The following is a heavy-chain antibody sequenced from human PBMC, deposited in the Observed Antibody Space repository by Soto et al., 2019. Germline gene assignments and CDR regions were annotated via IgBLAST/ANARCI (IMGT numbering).Heavy chain of an antibody. Sequence: EVQLVESGEGLVQPGEALRLSCAASGFTFTKYWMHWVRLAPGKGPVWVSYISSDGTTTDYADSVKGRFTISRDNANNMLYLQMDSLRVEDTAVYYCAIQDCTNDVCLEAAVTVGGALEYWGQGAQVTVSS. D-gene: IGHD2-8*01. J-gene: IGHJ4*02. CDR2: ISSDGTTT. CDR1: GFTFTKYW. V-gene: IGHV3-74*01. CDR3: AIQDCTNDVCLEAAVTVGGALEY.